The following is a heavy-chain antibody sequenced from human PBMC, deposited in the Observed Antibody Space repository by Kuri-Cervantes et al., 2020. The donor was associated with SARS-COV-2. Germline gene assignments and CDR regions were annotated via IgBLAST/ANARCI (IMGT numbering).Heavy chain of an antibody. CDR1: GFTFSNAW. J-gene: IGHJ6*02. Sequence: GGSLRLSCAASGFTFSNAWMSWVRQAPGKGLEWVSAISGSGGSTYYADSVKGRFTISRDNSKNTLYLQMDSLRAEDTAVYYCARERLELRWGYYYYGMDVWGQGTTVTVSS. D-gene: IGHD1-7*01. CDR3: ARERLELRWGYYYYGMDV. CDR2: ISGSGGST. V-gene: IGHV3-23*01.